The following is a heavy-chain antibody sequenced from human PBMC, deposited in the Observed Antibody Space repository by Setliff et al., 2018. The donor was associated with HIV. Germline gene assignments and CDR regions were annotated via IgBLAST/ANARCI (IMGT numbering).Heavy chain of an antibody. Sequence: GESLKISCAASRFTLSNYGMYWVRQAPGKGLKWVAFIRYDGDNQYYADSVRGRFTISRDNSKSTLYLRMNSLRAEDTAVYYCARGSSGWGMDFYYYYMDVWGKGTTVTVSS. D-gene: IGHD6-19*01. CDR2: IRYDGDNQ. CDR3: ARGSSGWGMDFYYYYMDV. CDR1: RFTLSNYG. V-gene: IGHV3-30*02. J-gene: IGHJ6*03.